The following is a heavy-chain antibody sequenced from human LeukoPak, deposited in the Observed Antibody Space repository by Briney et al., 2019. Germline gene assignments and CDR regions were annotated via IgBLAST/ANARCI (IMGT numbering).Heavy chain of an antibody. CDR1: GFSFSSYA. CDR3: AKARGFCSGGSCYNPFDP. V-gene: IGHV3-23*01. Sequence: GGSLRLSCAASGFSFSSYAMSWVRQAPGKGLEWVSGISGSGGSTYYADSVKGRFTISRDNSKNTLYVQMDSLRAEDTAVYYCAKARGFCSGGSCYNPFDPWGQGTLVTVSS. D-gene: IGHD2-15*01. CDR2: ISGSGGST. J-gene: IGHJ5*02.